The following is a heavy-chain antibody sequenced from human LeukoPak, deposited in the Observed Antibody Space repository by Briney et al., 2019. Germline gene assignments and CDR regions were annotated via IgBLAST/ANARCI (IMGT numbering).Heavy chain of an antibody. CDR3: ARHLGNRFPGTLGGFDM. CDR1: GGSFSSSFSK. CDR2: IHYSGST. V-gene: IGHV4-39*01. D-gene: IGHD1/OR15-1a*01. Sequence: ETLSLTCTVSGGSFSSSFSKWGWIRQPPGKGLEWIGSIHYSGSTYYNPPLKSRVSISVDTSKNQFSLKLSAVTAADTAVYYCARHLGNRFPGTLGGFDMWGQGTMVTVSS. J-gene: IGHJ3*02.